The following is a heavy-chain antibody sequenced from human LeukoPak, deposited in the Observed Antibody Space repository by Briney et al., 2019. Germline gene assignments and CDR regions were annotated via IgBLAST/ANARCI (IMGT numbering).Heavy chain of an antibody. CDR2: INPNSGGT. Sequence: ASVKVSCKASGYTFTGYYMHWVRQAPGQGLEWMGWINPNSGGTNYAQKFQGRVTMTRDTSISTAYMELSRLRSDDTAVYYCARGDLRDYYDSSGYLLDYWGQGTLVTVSS. V-gene: IGHV1-2*02. D-gene: IGHD3-22*01. CDR3: ARGDLRDYYDSSGYLLDY. CDR1: GYTFTGYY. J-gene: IGHJ4*02.